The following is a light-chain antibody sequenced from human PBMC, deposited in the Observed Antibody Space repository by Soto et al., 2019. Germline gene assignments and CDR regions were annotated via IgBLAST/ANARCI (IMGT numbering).Light chain of an antibody. Sequence: QSALTQPPSASGPPGQSVTISCTGTSSDVGGYNYVSWYQQHPGKAPKLMIYEVSKRPSGVPDRFSGSKSGNTASLTVSGLQAEDEADYYCSSYAGSNIFVVFGGGTKLTVL. CDR1: SSDVGGYNY. V-gene: IGLV2-8*01. CDR3: SSYAGSNIFVV. CDR2: EVS. J-gene: IGLJ2*01.